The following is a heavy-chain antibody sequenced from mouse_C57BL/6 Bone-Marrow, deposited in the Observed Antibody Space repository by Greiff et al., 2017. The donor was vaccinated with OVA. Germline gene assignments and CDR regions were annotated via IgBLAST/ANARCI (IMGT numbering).Heavy chain of an antibody. Sequence: VQLQQSGAELVKPGASVKLSCKASGYTFTSYWMQWVKQRPGQGLEWIGEIDPSDSYTNYNQKFKGKATLTVDTSSSTAYMQLSSLTSEDSAVYYCARDYYGSSTYAMDYWGQGTSVTVSS. J-gene: IGHJ4*01. CDR2: IDPSDSYT. D-gene: IGHD1-1*01. V-gene: IGHV1-50*01. CDR3: ARDYYGSSTYAMDY. CDR1: GYTFTSYW.